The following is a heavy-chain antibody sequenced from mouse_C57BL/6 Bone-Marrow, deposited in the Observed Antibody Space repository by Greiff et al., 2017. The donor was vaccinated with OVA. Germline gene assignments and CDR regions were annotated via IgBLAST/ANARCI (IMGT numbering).Heavy chain of an antibody. J-gene: IGHJ3*01. CDR3: ARPPYSNYWFAY. V-gene: IGHV5-6*01. Sequence: EVQVVESGGDLVKPGGSLKLSCAASGYTFSSYGMSWVRQTPDQRLEWVATISRGGSYTYYPDSVKGRFTISRDNAKNTLYLQMSSLKSEDTARYDCARPPYSNYWFAYWGQGTLVTVSA. CDR1: GYTFSSYG. D-gene: IGHD2-5*01. CDR2: ISRGGSYT.